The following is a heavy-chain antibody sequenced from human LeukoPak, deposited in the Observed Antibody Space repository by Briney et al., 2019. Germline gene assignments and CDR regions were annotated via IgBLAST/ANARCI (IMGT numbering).Heavy chain of an antibody. CDR2: IYYSGST. CDR1: GGSISGSY. Sequence: SETLSLTCAVSGGSISGSYWSWIRQPPGKGLEWIGYIYYSGSTNYNPSLKSRVTISVDTSKNQFSLKLSSVTAADTAVYYCARGLEWYITHPYNWFDPWGQGTLVTVSS. J-gene: IGHJ5*02. V-gene: IGHV4-59*01. CDR3: ARGLEWYITHPYNWFDP. D-gene: IGHD3-3*01.